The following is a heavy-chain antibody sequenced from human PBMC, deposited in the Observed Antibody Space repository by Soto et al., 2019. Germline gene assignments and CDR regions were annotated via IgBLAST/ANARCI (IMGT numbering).Heavy chain of an antibody. CDR1: GFIFKMYW. V-gene: IGHV3-74*01. Sequence: EVQLVESGGGLVPPGGSVRLSCAASGFIFKMYWMHWVRQSPGKGLVWISRIYNDGTYSDYADSVRGRFTISRDNVNDTRYLQMNNLRAEDSGLYYCTRGPRPISTGTGADWGQGTQVTVSS. CDR2: IYNDGTYS. CDR3: TRGPRPISTGTGAD. D-gene: IGHD3-10*01. J-gene: IGHJ4*02.